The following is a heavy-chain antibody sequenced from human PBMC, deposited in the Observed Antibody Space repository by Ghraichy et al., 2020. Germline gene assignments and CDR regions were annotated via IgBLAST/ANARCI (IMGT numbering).Heavy chain of an antibody. Sequence: SETLSLTCTVSGGSISSSSYYWGWIRQPPGKGLEWIGSIYYSGSTYYNPSLKSRVTISVDTSKNQFSLKLSSVTAADTAVYYCAIDSSGYYLPGDYWGQGTLVTVSS. CDR2: IYYSGST. CDR3: AIDSSGYYLPGDY. V-gene: IGHV4-39*01. J-gene: IGHJ4*02. CDR1: GGSISSSSYY. D-gene: IGHD3-22*01.